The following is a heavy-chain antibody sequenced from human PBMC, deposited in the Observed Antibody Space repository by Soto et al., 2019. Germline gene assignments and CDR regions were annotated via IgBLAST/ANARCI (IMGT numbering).Heavy chain of an antibody. CDR2: ISHSGSI. CDR1: GGSISSSY. D-gene: IGHD3-9*01. Sequence: PSETLSLTCTVSGGSISSSYWSWIRQPPGKGLEYIGYISHSGSINYSPSLKSRVTISLDTSKNRLSLKPSSVTAADTAVYYCSIFNVEILTGNYAFPYWGQ. CDR3: SIFNVEILTGNYAFPY. J-gene: IGHJ4*01. V-gene: IGHV4-59*03.